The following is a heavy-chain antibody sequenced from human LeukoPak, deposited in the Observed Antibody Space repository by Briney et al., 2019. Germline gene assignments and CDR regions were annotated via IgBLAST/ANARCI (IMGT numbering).Heavy chain of an antibody. J-gene: IGHJ4*02. CDR2: IKQDGSEK. CDR1: GFTFSSYW. Sequence: PGGSLRLSCAASGFTFSSYWMSWVRQAPGKGLEWVANIKQDGSEKYYVDSVKGRFTISRDNSKNTLYLQMNSLRAEDTAVYYCARDHTTYCGGDCYSGYWGQGTLVTVSS. CDR3: ARDHTTYCGGDCYSGY. V-gene: IGHV3-7*01. D-gene: IGHD2-21*02.